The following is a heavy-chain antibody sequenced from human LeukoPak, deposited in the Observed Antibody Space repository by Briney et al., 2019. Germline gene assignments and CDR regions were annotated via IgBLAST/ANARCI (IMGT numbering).Heavy chain of an antibody. Sequence: GGSLRLSCAASGFTFSSYSMIWVRQAPGKGLEWVSSISSSSSYIYYADSVKGRFTISRDNAKNSLYLQMNSLRAEDTAVYYCAKGAALLPLDAFDIWGQGTMVTVSS. CDR2: ISSSSSYI. D-gene: IGHD6-6*01. CDR3: AKGAALLPLDAFDI. J-gene: IGHJ3*02. V-gene: IGHV3-21*01. CDR1: GFTFSSYS.